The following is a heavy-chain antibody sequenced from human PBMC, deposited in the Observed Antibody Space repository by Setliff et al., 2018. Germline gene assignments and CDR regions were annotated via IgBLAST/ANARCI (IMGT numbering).Heavy chain of an antibody. Sequence: SETLSLTCTVSGGSISSSSYYWGWIRQPPGKGLEWIGSIYYSGSTYYNPSLKSRVTISVDTSKNQFSLKLRSVTAADTAVYYCASWYYDFWSGYYNPGYFDYWGQGTLVTVSS. CDR1: GGSISSSSYY. V-gene: IGHV4-39*01. CDR2: IYYSGST. D-gene: IGHD3-3*01. CDR3: ASWYYDFWSGYYNPGYFDY. J-gene: IGHJ4*02.